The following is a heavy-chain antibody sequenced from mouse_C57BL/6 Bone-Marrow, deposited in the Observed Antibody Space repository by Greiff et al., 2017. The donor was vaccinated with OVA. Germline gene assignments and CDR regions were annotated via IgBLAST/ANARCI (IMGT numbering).Heavy chain of an antibody. CDR2: IHPNSGST. CDR3: ARGITTVVDSYYFDY. D-gene: IGHD1-1*01. V-gene: IGHV1-64*01. Sequence: QVQLQQSGAELVKPGASVKLSCKASGYTFTSYWMHWVKQRPGQGLEWIGMIHPNSGSTNYNEKFKSKATLTVDKSSSTAYMQLSSLTSEDSAVYYCARGITTVVDSYYFDYWGQGTTLTVSS. CDR1: GYTFTSYW. J-gene: IGHJ2*01.